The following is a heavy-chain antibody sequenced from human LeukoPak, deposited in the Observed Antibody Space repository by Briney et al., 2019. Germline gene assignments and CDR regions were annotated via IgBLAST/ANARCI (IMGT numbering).Heavy chain of an antibody. CDR1: GGSISSYY. CDR2: IYYSGST. CDR3: ARDPYSSRTNDAFVI. Sequence: SETLSLTCTVSGGSISSYYWSWIRQPPGKGLEWIGYIYYSGSTYYNPSLKSRVTISVGTSKNQFSLKLSSVTAADTAVYYCARDPYSSRTNDAFVIWGQGTMVTVSS. D-gene: IGHD6-13*01. V-gene: IGHV4-59*12. J-gene: IGHJ3*02.